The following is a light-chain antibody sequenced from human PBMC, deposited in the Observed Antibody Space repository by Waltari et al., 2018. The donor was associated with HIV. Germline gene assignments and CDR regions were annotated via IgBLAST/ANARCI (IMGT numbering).Light chain of an antibody. V-gene: IGLV8-61*01. CDR3: VLYMCSGIWV. CDR1: SGSVSTSYY. J-gene: IGLJ3*02. CDR2: STN. Sequence: QAVVTQEPSFSVSPGGTVTLTCGLSSGSVSTSYYPSWYQQTPGQAPRTLIYSTNSGSSGVPDRFSGSILGNQAALTITGAQADDESDYYCVLYMCSGIWVFGGGTKVTVL.